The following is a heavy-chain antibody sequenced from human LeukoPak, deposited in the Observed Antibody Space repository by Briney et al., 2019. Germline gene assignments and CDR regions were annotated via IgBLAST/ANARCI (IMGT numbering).Heavy chain of an antibody. CDR2: IYYSRST. V-gene: IGHV4-39*01. J-gene: IGHJ5*02. CDR1: GGSLSSRRSY. D-gene: IGHD2-15*01. CDR3: ARSTYLIVVVVAATHSGNWFDP. Sequence: SHTLSLTCTVSGGSLSSRRSYWGWIRQPPGKGLELIGSIYYSRSTYYNPSLKSRDTISVDTSKDQFSLKLSSVTAADTAVYYCARSTYLIVVVVAATHSGNWFDPWGQGTLVTVSS.